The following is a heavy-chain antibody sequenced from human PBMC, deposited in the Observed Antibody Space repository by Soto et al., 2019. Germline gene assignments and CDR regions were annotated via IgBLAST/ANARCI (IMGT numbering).Heavy chain of an antibody. CDR2: IDPSDSYT. V-gene: IGHV5-10-1*01. CDR1: GYSFTSYW. J-gene: IGHJ6*02. CDR3: ATQIPFYYYYVMDV. Sequence: PGESLKISCKGSGYSFTSYWISWVRQMPGKGLEWMGRIDPSDSYTNYSPSFQGHVTISADKSISTAYLQWSSLKASDTAMYYCATQIPFYYYYVMDVWGQGTTVTVSS.